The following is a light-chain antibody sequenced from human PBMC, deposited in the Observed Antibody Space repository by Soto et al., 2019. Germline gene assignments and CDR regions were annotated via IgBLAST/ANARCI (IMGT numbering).Light chain of an antibody. J-gene: IGLJ1*01. V-gene: IGLV2-14*01. CDR3: SSYTSSSIRYV. CDR1: SSDVGGYNY. CDR2: DVS. Sequence: QSVLTQPASVSGAPGQSITISCTGTSSDVGGYNYVSWYQQHPGKDPKLMIYDVSNRHSGVSSRFSGSKSGNTASLTISGLQAEDEADYYCSSYTSSSIRYVFGTGTKVTVL.